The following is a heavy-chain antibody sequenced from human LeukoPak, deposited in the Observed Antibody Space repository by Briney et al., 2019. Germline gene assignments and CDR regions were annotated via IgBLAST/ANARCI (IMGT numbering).Heavy chain of an antibody. CDR3: ARDRVGYCSGGSCYPNWFDP. J-gene: IGHJ5*02. D-gene: IGHD2-15*01. CDR2: INPNSGDT. V-gene: IGHV1-2*02. CDR1: GYTFTGYY. Sequence: GASVKVSCKASGYTFTGYYMHWVRQAPGQGLEWMGWINPNSGDTNYAQKFQGRVTMTRDTSISTAYMELSRLRSDDKAVYYCARDRVGYCSGGSCYPNWFDPWGQGTLVTVSS.